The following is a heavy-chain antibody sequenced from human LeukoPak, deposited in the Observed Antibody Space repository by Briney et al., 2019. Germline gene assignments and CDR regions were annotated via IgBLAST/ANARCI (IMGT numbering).Heavy chain of an antibody. Sequence: PSETLSLTCAVYGGSFSGYYWSWIRQPPGKGLEWIGEINHSGSTNYNPSLKSRVTISVDTSKNQFSLKLSSVTAADTAVYYCARGITMVWGARFWNYWGQGTLVTVSS. CDR1: GGSFSGYY. J-gene: IGHJ4*02. CDR2: INHSGST. V-gene: IGHV4-34*01. D-gene: IGHD3-10*01. CDR3: ARGITMVWGARFWNY.